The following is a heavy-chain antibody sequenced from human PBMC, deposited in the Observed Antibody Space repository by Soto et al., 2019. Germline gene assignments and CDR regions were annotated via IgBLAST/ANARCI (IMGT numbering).Heavy chain of an antibody. CDR1: GFTFSSYG. CDR3: ARDYYYDSSGYYWVGYYYYYYGMDV. V-gene: IGHV3-33*01. Sequence: GGSLRLSCAASGFTFSSYGMHWVRQAPGKGLEWVAVIWYDGSNKYYADSVKGRFTISRDNSKNTLYLQMNSLRAEDTAVYYCARDYYYDSSGYYWVGYYYYYYGMDVWGQGT. D-gene: IGHD3-22*01. CDR2: IWYDGSNK. J-gene: IGHJ6*02.